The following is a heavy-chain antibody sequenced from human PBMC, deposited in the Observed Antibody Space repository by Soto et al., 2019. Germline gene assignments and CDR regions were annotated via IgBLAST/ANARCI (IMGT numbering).Heavy chain of an antibody. V-gene: IGHV4-31*03. CDR2: IYNSGTT. CDR3: ARDPAP. CDR1: GVSSTRGGYY. Sequence: TLSHTCTVSGVSSTRGGYYWSWIRQHPGKGLEWIGYIYNSGTTYYNPSLKSRVTISVDTSKNQFSLKLTSVTAADTAVYYCARDPAPWGQGTLVTVSS. J-gene: IGHJ5*02.